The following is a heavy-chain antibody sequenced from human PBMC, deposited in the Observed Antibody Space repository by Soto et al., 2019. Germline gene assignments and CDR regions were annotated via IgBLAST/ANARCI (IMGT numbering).Heavy chain of an antibody. Sequence: QITLKESGPTLVKPTQTLTLTCTFSGFSLSTSGVGVGWIRQPPGKALEWLALIYWNDDKRYSPSLKSRLTITKDTSKNQVVLTMTNMDPVDTATYYCAHHIVYYYGLNWFDPWGQGTLVTVSS. CDR1: GFSLSTSGVG. CDR2: IYWNDDK. CDR3: AHHIVYYYGLNWFDP. D-gene: IGHD3-10*01. J-gene: IGHJ5*02. V-gene: IGHV2-5*01.